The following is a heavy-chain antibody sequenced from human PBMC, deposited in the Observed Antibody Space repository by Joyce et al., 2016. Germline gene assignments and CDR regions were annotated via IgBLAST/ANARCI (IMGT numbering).Heavy chain of an antibody. CDR3: ARGGTSSDHFFFYTLDI. J-gene: IGHJ6*02. D-gene: IGHD1-14*01. V-gene: IGHV1-69*12. CDR2: VIPFFGAA. Sequence: QVLLVQSGATVKRPGSSLKVSCMSSGGAFSNFTVNWVRQAPGQRLEWMGGVIPFFGAAKYAEHFQGRVTLTADLSTRTAFMELSALTSADTAVYYCARGGTSSDHFFFYTLDIWGPGTTVIVSS. CDR1: GGAFSNFT.